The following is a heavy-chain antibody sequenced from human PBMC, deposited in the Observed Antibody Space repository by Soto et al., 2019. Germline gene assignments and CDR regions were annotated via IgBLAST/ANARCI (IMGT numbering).Heavy chain of an antibody. CDR2: ISGSGGST. V-gene: IGHV3-23*01. CDR3: AKALRIAARQAPDY. J-gene: IGHJ4*02. Sequence: GGSLRLSCAAAGCTFINPGRNWVSQTPGKGLEWVSAISGSGGSTYYADSVKGRFTISRDNSKNTLYLQMNSLRAEDTAVYYCAKALRIAARQAPDYWGQGTLVTVSS. CDR1: GCTFINPG. D-gene: IGHD6-6*01.